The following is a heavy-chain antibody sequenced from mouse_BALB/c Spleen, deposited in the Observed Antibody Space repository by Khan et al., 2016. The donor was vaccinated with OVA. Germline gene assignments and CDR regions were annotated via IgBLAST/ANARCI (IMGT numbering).Heavy chain of an antibody. V-gene: IGHV5-12*02. CDR2: ISNGGGST. CDR3: ARGGLRLNFDY. J-gene: IGHJ2*01. CDR1: GFTFSDYY. Sequence: EVELVESGGGLVQPGGSLKLSCATSGFTFSDYYMYWVRQTPEKRLEWVAYISNGGGSTYYPDTVKGRFTISRDNAKNTLYLQMSRLKSEDTAMYYCARGGLRLNFDYWGQGTTLTVSS. D-gene: IGHD1-2*01.